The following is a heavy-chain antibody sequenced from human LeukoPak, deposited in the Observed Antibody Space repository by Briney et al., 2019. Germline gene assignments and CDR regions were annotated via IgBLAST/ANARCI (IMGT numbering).Heavy chain of an antibody. D-gene: IGHD3-3*02. CDR1: GYTFTSYG. J-gene: IGHJ3*02. V-gene: IGHV1-18*01. CDR2: ISAYNGNT. CDR3: ASRILGMRPDAFDI. Sequence: ASVKVSCKASGYTFTSYGISWVRQAPGQGLEWMGWISAYNGNTNYAQKLQGRVTMTTDTSTSTAYMELRSLRSDDTAVYYCASRILGMRPDAFDIWGQGTMVTVSS.